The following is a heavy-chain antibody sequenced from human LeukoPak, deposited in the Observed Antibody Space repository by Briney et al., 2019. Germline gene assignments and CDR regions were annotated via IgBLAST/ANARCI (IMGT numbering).Heavy chain of an antibody. CDR2: ISYDGSNK. D-gene: IGHD6-6*01. J-gene: IGHJ6*02. Sequence: GGSLRLSCAASGFTFSGYAMHWVRQAPGKGLEWVAVISYDGSNKYYADSVKGRFTISRDNSKNTLYLQMNSLRAEDTAVYYCASFRATIAARRRDYYGMDVWGQGTTVTVSS. CDR1: GFTFSGYA. V-gene: IGHV3-30-3*01. CDR3: ASFRATIAARRRDYYGMDV.